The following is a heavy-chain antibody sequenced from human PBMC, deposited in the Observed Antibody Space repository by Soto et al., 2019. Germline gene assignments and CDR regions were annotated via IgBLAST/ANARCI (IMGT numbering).Heavy chain of an antibody. V-gene: IGHV2-5*02. J-gene: IGHJ3*01. CDR1: GFSLSTRGVG. CDR3: AHSYSSSPDDGFDV. CDR2: IYWDDDE. D-gene: IGHD6-6*01. Sequence: QITLKESGQTLVKPTQMLTLTCTFSGFSLSTRGVGVGWIRQPPGEALEWLALIYWDDDERYSPSLRSRLTITKDTSKNQVVLTMTNMEPVDTGTYYYAHSYSSSPDDGFDVWGQGTRVTVSS.